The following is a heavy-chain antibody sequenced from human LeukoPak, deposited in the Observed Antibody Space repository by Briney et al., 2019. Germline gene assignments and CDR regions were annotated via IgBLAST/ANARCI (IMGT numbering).Heavy chain of an antibody. CDR3: ASLPTYYYGSGSYSVRGY. CDR2: ISYSGST. Sequence: SETLSLTCTVSGGSISGYYWSWIRQPPGKGLEWVGYISYSGSTYYNPSLKSRVTISVDTSKNQFSLKLSSVTAADTAVYYCASLPTYYYGSGSYSVRGYWGQGTLVTVSS. CDR1: GGSISGYY. J-gene: IGHJ4*02. V-gene: IGHV4-59*12. D-gene: IGHD3-10*01.